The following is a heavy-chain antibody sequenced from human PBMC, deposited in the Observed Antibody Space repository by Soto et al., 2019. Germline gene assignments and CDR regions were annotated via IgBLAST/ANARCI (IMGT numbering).Heavy chain of an antibody. J-gene: IGHJ3*02. CDR3: ARLHYDSSGYYGLDALDI. Sequence: GESLKISCKGSGYSFTSYWIGWVRQMPGKGLEWMGIIYPGDSDTRYSPSFQGQVTISADKSISTAYLQWSSLKASDTAMYYCARLHYDSSGYYGLDALDIWGQGTMVTVSS. CDR1: GYSFTSYW. D-gene: IGHD3-22*01. CDR2: IYPGDSDT. V-gene: IGHV5-51*01.